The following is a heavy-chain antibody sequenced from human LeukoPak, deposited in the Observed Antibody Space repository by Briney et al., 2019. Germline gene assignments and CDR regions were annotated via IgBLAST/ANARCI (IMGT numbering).Heavy chain of an antibody. CDR3: ARTKGEGYYYYYMDV. Sequence: PSETLSLTCTVSGGSISSSSYYWDWIRQPPGKGLEWIGSIYYSGSTYYNPSLKSRVTISVDTSKNQFSLKLSSVTAADTAVYYCARTKGEGYYYYYMDVWGKGTTVTVSS. J-gene: IGHJ6*03. CDR2: IYYSGST. CDR1: GGSISSSSYY. V-gene: IGHV4-39*01. D-gene: IGHD3-3*01.